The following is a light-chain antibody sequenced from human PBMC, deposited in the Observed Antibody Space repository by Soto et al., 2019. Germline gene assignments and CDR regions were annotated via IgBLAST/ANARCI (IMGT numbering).Light chain of an antibody. CDR2: SAS. CDR3: QQSFSVPIT. J-gene: IGKJ5*01. Sequence: DIQMTQSPSSLSASVGDRVTITCRASQSIAGYLSWYQQRPGKAPKFLIYSASSLQRGVPSRFSGSGSGTDFSLTINGLQPEDFATYFCQQSFSVPITFGQWTRLEIK. CDR1: QSIAGY. V-gene: IGKV1-39*01.